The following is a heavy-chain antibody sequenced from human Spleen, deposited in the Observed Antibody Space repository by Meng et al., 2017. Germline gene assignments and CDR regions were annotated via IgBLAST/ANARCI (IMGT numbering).Heavy chain of an antibody. CDR2: INHSGST. V-gene: IGHV4-34*01. J-gene: IGHJ4*02. CDR1: GGSFSDYY. CDR3: ARGPTTMAHDFDY. Sequence: QVQRQQWGDGLLKPSETLSLTCVVSGGSFSDYYWSWIRQPPGKGLEWIGEINHSGSTNYNPSLESRATISVDTSQNNLSLKLSSVTAADSAVYYCARGPTTMAHDFDYWGQGTLVTVSS. D-gene: IGHD4-11*01.